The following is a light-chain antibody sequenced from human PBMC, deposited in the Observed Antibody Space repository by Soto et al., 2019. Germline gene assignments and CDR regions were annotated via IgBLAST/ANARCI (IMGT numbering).Light chain of an antibody. CDR3: QQSHRTPYT. J-gene: IGKJ2*01. Sequence: DIQMTQSPSSLSASVGDRVTITCRASQSISTYLNWYQQKPGKAPNLLIYTASTLQTGVPSRFTGSGSGTDFTLTVTNMQPEDFATYYCQQSHRTPYTFGQGTQVEIK. CDR1: QSISTY. CDR2: TAS. V-gene: IGKV1-39*01.